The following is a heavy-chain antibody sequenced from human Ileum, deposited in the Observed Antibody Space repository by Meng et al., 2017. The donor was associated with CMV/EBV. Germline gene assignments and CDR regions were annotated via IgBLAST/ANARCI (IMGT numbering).Heavy chain of an antibody. J-gene: IGHJ4*02. CDR3: AKDQADDYNYPPLDY. D-gene: IGHD5-24*01. Sequence: QVQLVQSGAELKKPGASVKVSCEASGYTFRTYGIAWVRQAPGQGPEWMGRIIPIVDVTNYSQKFQGRVTITADKATGTAYMELTSLRSEDTAVYYCAKDQADDYNYPPLDYWGQGTLVTVSS. CDR2: IIPIVDVT. V-gene: IGHV1-69*04. CDR1: GYTFRTYG.